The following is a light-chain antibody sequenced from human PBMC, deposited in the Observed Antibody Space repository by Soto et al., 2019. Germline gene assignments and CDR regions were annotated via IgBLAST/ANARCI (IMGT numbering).Light chain of an antibody. CDR2: DAS. CDR3: QQYGSSSWT. CDR1: QSVSSY. Sequence: EIVLTQSPATLSLSPGERATLSCRASQSVSSYLAWYQQKPGQAPRLLIYDASNRATGIPARFSGSGSGTDFTLTISSLDPEDFAVYFCQQYGSSSWTFGQGTKVDIK. J-gene: IGKJ1*01. V-gene: IGKV3-11*01.